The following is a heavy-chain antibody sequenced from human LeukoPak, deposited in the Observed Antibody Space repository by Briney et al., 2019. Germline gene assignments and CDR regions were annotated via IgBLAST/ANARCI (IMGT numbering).Heavy chain of an antibody. Sequence: GSLRLSCAASGFTFSSYSMNWVRQAPGKGLEWIGHNGDPSYNPSLKSRVVISIDTSRNQFSLRLNSVTAADTATYFCVTYYVNGGGRGHWGPGALVTVSS. V-gene: IGHV4-59*01. J-gene: IGHJ4*02. CDR3: VTYYVNGGGRGH. D-gene: IGHD3-16*01. CDR2: NGDP. CDR1: GFTFSSYS.